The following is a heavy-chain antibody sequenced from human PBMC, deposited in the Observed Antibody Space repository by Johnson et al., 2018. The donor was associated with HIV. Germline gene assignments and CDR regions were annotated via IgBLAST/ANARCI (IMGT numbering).Heavy chain of an antibody. Sequence: QEQLVESGGGVVQPGRSLRLSCEASGLILSGYGLHWVRQAPGKGLEWVAVIWHDGRNKFYADSMKGRFIIYRDNSKKTLSLQMNSLRCEDTALYYCARDSAAAPSGAFDIWGQGTMVTVSS. D-gene: IGHD6-13*01. V-gene: IGHV3-33*01. CDR1: GLILSGYG. CDR2: IWHDGRNK. J-gene: IGHJ3*02. CDR3: ARDSAAAPSGAFDI.